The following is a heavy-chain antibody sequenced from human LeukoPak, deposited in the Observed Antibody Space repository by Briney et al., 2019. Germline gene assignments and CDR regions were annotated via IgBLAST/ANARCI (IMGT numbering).Heavy chain of an antibody. Sequence: SETLSLTSTVSGGSISSNYWSWIRPPAGKGLEWIGRIYTSGSTNYNPSLKSRVTISVDTSKNQFSLKLSSVTAAGTAVYYCARDLSLYTIFGVVIPRNWFDPWGQGTLVTVSS. CDR1: GGSISSNY. V-gene: IGHV4-4*07. D-gene: IGHD3-3*01. CDR2: IYTSGST. CDR3: ARDLSLYTIFGVVIPRNWFDP. J-gene: IGHJ5*02.